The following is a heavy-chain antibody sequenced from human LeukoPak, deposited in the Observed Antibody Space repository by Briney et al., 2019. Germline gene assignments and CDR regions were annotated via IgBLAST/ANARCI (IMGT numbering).Heavy chain of an antibody. J-gene: IGHJ4*02. CDR3: AKDQFGGNSEADY. CDR2: ISYDGNDK. CDR1: GFTFSSYG. D-gene: IGHD4-23*01. Sequence: GGSLRLSCAASGFTFSSYGMHWVRQAPDKGLEWVAVISYDGNDKYYADSVKGRFTISRDNSKNILYLQMNSLRGEDRAVYYCAKDQFGGNSEADYWGQGTLVTVSS. V-gene: IGHV3-30*18.